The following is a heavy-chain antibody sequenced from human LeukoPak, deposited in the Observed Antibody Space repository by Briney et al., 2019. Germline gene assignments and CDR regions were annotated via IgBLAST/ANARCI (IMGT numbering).Heavy chain of an antibody. J-gene: IGHJ6*02. D-gene: IGHD6-6*01. V-gene: IGHV1-58*01. CDR3: AAEGLSGSSSERYYYYYGMDV. Sequence: SVKVSCKASGVTFTSAAVQWVRQARGQRLEWIAGIVVGSGNTNYAQKSQERVTITRDMSTSTAYMELSSLRSEDTAVYYCAAEGLSGSSSERYYYYYGMDVWGQGTTVTVSS. CDR2: IVVGSGNT. CDR1: GVTFTSAA.